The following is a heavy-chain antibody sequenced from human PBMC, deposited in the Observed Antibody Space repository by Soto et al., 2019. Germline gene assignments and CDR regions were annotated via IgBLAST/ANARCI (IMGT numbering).Heavy chain of an antibody. CDR3: AKDLGDSSGYPTYYFDY. V-gene: IGHV3-23*01. J-gene: IGHJ4*02. Sequence: GGSLRLSCAASGFTFNSYAMSYARQAPGKGLEWVSAISGSGGSTYYADSVKGRFTISRDNSKNTLYLQMNSLRAEDTAVYYCAKDLGDSSGYPTYYFDYWGQGTLVTVSS. CDR1: GFTFNSYA. D-gene: IGHD3-22*01. CDR2: ISGSGGST.